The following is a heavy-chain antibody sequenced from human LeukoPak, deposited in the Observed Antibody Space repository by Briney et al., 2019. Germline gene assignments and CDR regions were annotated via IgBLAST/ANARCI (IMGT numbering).Heavy chain of an antibody. V-gene: IGHV3-23*01. CDR1: GLSFSSFA. Sequence: GGSLRLSCAASGLSFSSFAMSWVRQAPGKGLEWVAGISGGGENTYYADSVKGRFTISRDSAKNSLYLQMNSLRAEDTAVYYCATDPAQNEYGDIDYWGQGALVTVSS. CDR3: ATDPAQNEYGDIDY. J-gene: IGHJ4*02. CDR2: ISGGGENT. D-gene: IGHD4-17*01.